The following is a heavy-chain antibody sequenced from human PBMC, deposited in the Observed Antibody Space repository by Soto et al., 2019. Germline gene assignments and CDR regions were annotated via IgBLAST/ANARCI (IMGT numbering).Heavy chain of an antibody. V-gene: IGHV4-59*01. CDR2: IFHSGST. CDR3: ARVDYDFWNGSSPSNYGMDV. CDR1: GGSISGNY. Sequence: WETMSLTCTVSGGSISGNYCSWIRQPPGNGLEWIGYIFHSGSTTYNPSLKSRVTMSVDTSKNQFSLNLSSVTAADTAVYYCARVDYDFWNGSSPSNYGMDVWGQGTTVTVSS. D-gene: IGHD3-3*01. J-gene: IGHJ6*02.